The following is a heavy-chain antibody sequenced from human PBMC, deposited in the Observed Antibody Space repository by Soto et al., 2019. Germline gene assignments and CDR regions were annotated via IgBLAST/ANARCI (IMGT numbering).Heavy chain of an antibody. CDR1: GFTFNTYG. D-gene: IGHD3-16*01. V-gene: IGHV3-30*03. CDR3: ARDSIMEYGNWFDP. Sequence: HPGGSLRLSCAASGFTFNTYGMHWFRQAPGKGLEWLAVISYDGGVAYYADSVQGRFTISRDNSKNTLYLQMNSLRPEDTAMYYCARDSIMEYGNWFDPWGQGTLVTVSS. J-gene: IGHJ5*02. CDR2: ISYDGGVA.